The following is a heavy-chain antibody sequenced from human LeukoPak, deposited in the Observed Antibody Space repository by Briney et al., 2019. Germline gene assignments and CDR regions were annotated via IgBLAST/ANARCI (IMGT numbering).Heavy chain of an antibody. Sequence: GGSLRLSCAASGFTFSSYSMNWVRQAPGKGLEWVSSISSSSSYIYYADSVKGRFTISRDNAKNSLYLQMNSLGAEDTAVYYCARVRGFGEAFDYWGQGTLVTVSS. CDR2: ISSSSSYI. CDR3: ARVRGFGEAFDY. V-gene: IGHV3-21*01. D-gene: IGHD3-10*01. J-gene: IGHJ4*02. CDR1: GFTFSSYS.